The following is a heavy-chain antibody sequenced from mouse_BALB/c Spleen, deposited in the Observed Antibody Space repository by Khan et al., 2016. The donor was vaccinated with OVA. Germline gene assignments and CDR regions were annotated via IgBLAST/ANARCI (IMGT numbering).Heavy chain of an antibody. CDR1: GYTFTSFW. Sequence: QVQLQQSGPELVRPGVSVKMPCKASGYTFTSFWIHWVKQRPGQGLDWIGMIDPSKSETRLNQKFKDKATLTVDKSSNTAYMQLTRLTSEDSAVYFCTRVGYGSPFAYWGQGTLVTVSA. CDR2: IDPSKSET. V-gene: IGHV1S127*01. D-gene: IGHD1-1*01. CDR3: TRVGYGSPFAY. J-gene: IGHJ3*01.